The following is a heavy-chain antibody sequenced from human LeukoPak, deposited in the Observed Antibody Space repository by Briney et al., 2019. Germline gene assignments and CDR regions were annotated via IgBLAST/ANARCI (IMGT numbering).Heavy chain of an antibody. J-gene: IGHJ5*02. CDR3: ASLGYSSGWYGRFDP. CDR2: IYYSGST. D-gene: IGHD6-19*01. Sequence: SETLSLTCTVSGGSISSYYWSWNRQPPGKGLEWIGYIYYSGSTNYNPSLKSRVTISVDTSKNQFSLKLSSVTAADTAVYYCASLGYSSGWYGRFDPWGQGTLVTVSS. CDR1: GGSISSYY. V-gene: IGHV4-59*01.